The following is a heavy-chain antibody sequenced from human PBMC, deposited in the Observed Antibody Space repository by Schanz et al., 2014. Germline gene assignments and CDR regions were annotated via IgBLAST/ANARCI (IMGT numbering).Heavy chain of an antibody. J-gene: IGHJ4*02. CDR1: GFTFSSYA. CDR3: AKDLLYGAPMPLNHLDY. D-gene: IGHD2-2*01. CDR2: LSGSGGST. V-gene: IGHV3-23*01. Sequence: DVQLLDSGGGLVQPGGSLRLSCAASGFTFSSYAMSWVRQAPGKGLEWVSALSGSGGSTYYADSVKGRFTISRDNSKNTLYLQMNSLRAEDTAVYYCAKDLLYGAPMPLNHLDYWGQGTLVTVSS.